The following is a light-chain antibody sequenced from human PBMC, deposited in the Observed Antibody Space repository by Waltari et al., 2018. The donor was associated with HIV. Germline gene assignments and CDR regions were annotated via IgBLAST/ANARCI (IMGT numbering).Light chain of an antibody. V-gene: IGLV3-21*02. CDR3: QVWDMTSDHFV. J-gene: IGLJ1*01. CDR2: DDV. CDR1: NIGAKS. Sequence: SYVLTQPTSVSVAPGQTARITCGGNNIGAKSVHSYRHRLGQAPALVVYDDVERPSGMSDRISGSNSDNTATLLITGAEVGDEAEYYCQVWDMTSDHFVFGPGTTVTVL.